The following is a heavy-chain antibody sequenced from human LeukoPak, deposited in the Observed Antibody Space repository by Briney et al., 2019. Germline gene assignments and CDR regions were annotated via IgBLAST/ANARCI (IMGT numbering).Heavy chain of an antibody. CDR3: ARGRYGWLPFDC. Sequence: ASVKVSCKASGYGFTSYGITWVRQAPGQGLEWMGWISAYNGNRNYGQKLQGRVTMTTDTSTSTAYMELSSLRSDDTAVYYCARGRYGWLPFDCWGQGTLVTVSS. CDR2: ISAYNGNR. D-gene: IGHD3-16*01. CDR1: GYGFTSYG. J-gene: IGHJ4*02. V-gene: IGHV1-18*01.